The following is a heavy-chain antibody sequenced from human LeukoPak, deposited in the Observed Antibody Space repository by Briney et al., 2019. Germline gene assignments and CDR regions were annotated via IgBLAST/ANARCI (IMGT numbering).Heavy chain of an antibody. J-gene: IGHJ4*02. CDR3: ARQGGSYNFDY. CDR2: IYPGDSDT. Sequence: KVSCKASGGTFSSYAISWVRQMPGKGLEWMGIIYPGDSDTRYSPSFQGQVTISADKSISTAYLQWSSLKASDTAMYYCARQGGSYNFDYWGQGTLVTVSS. V-gene: IGHV5-51*01. D-gene: IGHD1-26*01. CDR1: GGTFSSYA.